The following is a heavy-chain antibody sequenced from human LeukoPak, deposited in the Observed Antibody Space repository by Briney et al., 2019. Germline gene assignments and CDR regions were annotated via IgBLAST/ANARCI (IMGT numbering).Heavy chain of an antibody. V-gene: IGHV3-48*03. J-gene: IGHJ6*04. CDR3: ARVGSYDILTGYTLGYYYGMDV. D-gene: IGHD3-9*01. CDR2: IRISGRTI. CDR1: GITFSSYD. Sequence: PGGSLRLSYAASGITFSSYDMNWVRQAPGKGLEWVSYIRISGRTIYSADAVKGRFTISRDNAKNSLYLQMNSLRAEDTAVYYCARVGSYDILTGYTLGYYYGMDVWGKGTTVTVSS.